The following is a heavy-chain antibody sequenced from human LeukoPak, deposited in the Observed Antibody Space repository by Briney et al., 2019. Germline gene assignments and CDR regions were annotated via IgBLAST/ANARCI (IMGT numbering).Heavy chain of an antibody. Sequence: SETLSLTCIVSGDSISSYFWSWIRQPPGKGLEWIGYIYYSASTSYNPSLKSRVTISVDTSKNQFSLKLRSVTAADTAVYYCARDRVSYDILTGPHGAFDIWGQGTMVTVSS. CDR1: GDSISSYF. CDR3: ARDRVSYDILTGPHGAFDI. V-gene: IGHV4-59*01. D-gene: IGHD3-9*01. CDR2: IYYSAST. J-gene: IGHJ3*02.